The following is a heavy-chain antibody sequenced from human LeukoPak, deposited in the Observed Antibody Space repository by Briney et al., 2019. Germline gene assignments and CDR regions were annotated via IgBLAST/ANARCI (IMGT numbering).Heavy chain of an antibody. J-gene: IGHJ4*02. D-gene: IGHD2-15*01. CDR1: GGSISSSSYY. CDR3: ARGRFVVVAARPKNYFDY. V-gene: IGHV4-39*01. Sequence: SETLSLTCTVSGGSISSSSYYWGWIRQPPGKGLEWIGSIYYSGSTYYNPSLKSRVTISVDTSKNQFSLKLSSVTAADTAVYYCARGRFVVVAARPKNYFDYWGQGTLVTVSS. CDR2: IYYSGST.